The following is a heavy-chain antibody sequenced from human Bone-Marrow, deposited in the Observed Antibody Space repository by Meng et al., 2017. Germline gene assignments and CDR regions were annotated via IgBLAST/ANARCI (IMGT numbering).Heavy chain of an antibody. V-gene: IGHV6-1*01. CDR3: ARERNTYRFSVGRGKWFDP. CDR1: GDSGSSNSAA. J-gene: IGHJ5*02. Sequence: LARSGPGRGTPSKTHSPVWSSSGDSGSSNSAAWHWIRQSPSRDLVWLGRTYYRYKWYTDYAVSVKSRITINPDTSKNQFYLQLNSVTPEDTAVYYCARERNTYRFSVGRGKWFDPWGQGTLVTVSS. D-gene: IGHD3-3*01. CDR2: TYYRYKWYT.